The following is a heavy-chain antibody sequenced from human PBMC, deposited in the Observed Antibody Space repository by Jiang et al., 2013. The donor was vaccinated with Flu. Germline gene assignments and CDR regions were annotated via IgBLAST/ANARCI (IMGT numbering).Heavy chain of an antibody. CDR1: GYSFTSYW. CDR2: IYPGDSDT. Sequence: GAEVKKPGESLKISCKGSGYSFTSYWIGWVRQMPGKGLEWMGIIYPGDSDTRYSPSFQGQVTISADKSISTAYLQWSSLKASDTAMYYCARHEVMGQWLVGLTGGMDVWGQGTTVTVSS. V-gene: IGHV5-51*01. D-gene: IGHD6-19*01. CDR3: ARHEVMGQWLVGLTGGMDV. J-gene: IGHJ6*02.